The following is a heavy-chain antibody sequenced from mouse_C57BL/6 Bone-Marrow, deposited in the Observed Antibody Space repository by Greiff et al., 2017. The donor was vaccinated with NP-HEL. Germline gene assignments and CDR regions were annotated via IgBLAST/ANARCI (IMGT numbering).Heavy chain of an antibody. Sequence: QVQLQQPGAELVRPGSSVKLSCKASGYTFTSYWMDWVKQRPGQGLEWIGNIYPSDSETHYNQKFKDQATLTVDKSSSTAYMQLSSLTSEDSAVYYCARWIYYYGSSKDFDVWGTGTTVTVSS. CDR1: GYTFTSYW. V-gene: IGHV1-61*01. J-gene: IGHJ1*03. CDR3: ARWIYYYGSSKDFDV. D-gene: IGHD1-1*01. CDR2: IYPSDSET.